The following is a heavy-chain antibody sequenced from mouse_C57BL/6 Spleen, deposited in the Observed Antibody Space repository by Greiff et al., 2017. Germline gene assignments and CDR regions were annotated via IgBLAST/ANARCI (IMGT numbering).Heavy chain of an antibody. D-gene: IGHD1-1*01. V-gene: IGHV5-16*01. CDR3: ARNDYGRLDY. J-gene: IGHJ2*01. CDR1: GFTFSDYY. CDR2: INYDGSST. Sequence: EVNVVESEGGLVQPGSSMKLSCTASGFTFSDYYMAWVRQVPEKGLEWVANINYDGSSTYYLDSLKSRFIISRDNAKNILYLQMSSLKSEDTATYYCARNDYGRLDYWGQGTTLTVSS.